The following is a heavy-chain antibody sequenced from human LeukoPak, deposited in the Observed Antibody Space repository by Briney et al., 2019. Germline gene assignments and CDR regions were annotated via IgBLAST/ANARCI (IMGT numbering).Heavy chain of an antibody. CDR3: ARAIYSRAWYVSDI. CDR1: GGSISSAY. D-gene: IGHD6-19*01. J-gene: IGHJ3*02. CDR2: IFYTGSN. Sequence: SETLSLTCSVSGGSISSAYWSWIRQAPGKGPEWIGYIFYTGSNDYSPSLKSRVTISVDTSKNQFSLRVNSVTAADTAVYYCARAIYSRAWYVSDIWGQGTVVTVSA. V-gene: IGHV4-59*01.